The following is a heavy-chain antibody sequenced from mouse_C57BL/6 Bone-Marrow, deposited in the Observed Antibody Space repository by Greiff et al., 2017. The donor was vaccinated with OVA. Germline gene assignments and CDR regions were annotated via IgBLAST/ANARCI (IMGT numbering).Heavy chain of an antibody. Sequence: EVKLVESGGGLVNPGGSLKLSCAASGFTFSSYAMSWVRQTPEKRLEWVATISDGGSYTYYPDNVKGRFTISRDNAKNNLYLQMSHLKSEDTAMYYCARAYYYGSSPSAYWGQGTLVTVSA. V-gene: IGHV5-4*03. J-gene: IGHJ3*01. CDR3: ARAYYYGSSPSAY. CDR1: GFTFSSYA. CDR2: ISDGGSYT. D-gene: IGHD1-1*01.